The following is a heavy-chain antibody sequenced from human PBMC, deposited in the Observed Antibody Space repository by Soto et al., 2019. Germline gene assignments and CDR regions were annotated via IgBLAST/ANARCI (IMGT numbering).Heavy chain of an antibody. CDR1: GGSFSGYY. CDR3: ARGKVVRGSYVTLDY. V-gene: IGHV4-34*01. J-gene: IGHJ4*02. Sequence: QVQLQQWGAGLLKPSETLSLTSAVYGGSFSGYYWSWIRQPPGKGLEGIGEINPSGSTNYNPSLKGRVTLAVDTSKNPFSPKLRSVSAADTAVYYCARGKVVRGSYVTLDYWGQANLVTVPS. CDR2: INPSGST. D-gene: IGHD3-10*01.